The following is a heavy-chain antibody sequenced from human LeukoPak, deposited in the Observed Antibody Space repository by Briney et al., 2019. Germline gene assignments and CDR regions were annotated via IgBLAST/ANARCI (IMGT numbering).Heavy chain of an antibody. J-gene: IGHJ5*02. D-gene: IGHD2-2*01. CDR3: ARSGTRAPPFDP. Sequence: SETLSLTCTVTGGSISSYYWSWIRQPPGKGLEWIGYIYYSGSTNYNPSLKSRVTISVDTSKNQFSLKLSSVTAADTAVYYCARSGTRAPPFDPWGQGTLVTVSS. CDR1: GGSISSYY. V-gene: IGHV4-59*01. CDR2: IYYSGST.